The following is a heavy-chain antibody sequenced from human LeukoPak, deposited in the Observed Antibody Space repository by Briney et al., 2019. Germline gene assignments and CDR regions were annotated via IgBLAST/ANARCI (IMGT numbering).Heavy chain of an antibody. V-gene: IGHV3-7*05. D-gene: IGHD3-10*01. CDR3: AKDIDYGSGSSIYYYYGMDV. J-gene: IGHJ6*02. Sequence: GGSLRLSCAASGFTFSKNWMTWVRQAPGKGLEWVANIKQDGSEKYYVDSVKGRFTISRDNSKNSLYLQMNSLRTEDTALYYCAKDIDYGSGSSIYYYYGMDVWGQGTTVTVSS. CDR2: IKQDGSEK. CDR1: GFTFSKNW.